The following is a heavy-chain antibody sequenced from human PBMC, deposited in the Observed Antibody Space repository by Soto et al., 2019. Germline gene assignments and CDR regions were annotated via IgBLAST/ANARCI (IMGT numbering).Heavy chain of an antibody. J-gene: IGHJ4*02. V-gene: IGHV3-23*01. CDR3: AKENGYSSSWFEFDY. Sequence: GGSLRLSCAASVFTFSSYAMSWVRQAPGKGLEWVSAISGSGGSTYHADSVKGRFTISRDNSKNTLYLQMNSLRAEDTAVYYCAKENGYSSSWFEFDYWGQGTLVTVSS. CDR1: VFTFSSYA. D-gene: IGHD6-13*01. CDR2: ISGSGGST.